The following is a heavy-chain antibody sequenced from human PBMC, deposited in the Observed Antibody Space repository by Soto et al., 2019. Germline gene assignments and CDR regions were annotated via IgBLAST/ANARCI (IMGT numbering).Heavy chain of an antibody. V-gene: IGHV4-31*03. CDR3: ARGRGRLEWLLFWFDP. J-gene: IGHJ5*02. Sequence: QVQLQESGPGLVKPSQTLSLTCTVSGGSISSGGYYWSWIRPHPGKGLEWIGYIYYSGSTYYNPSLKSRVTISVDTSKNQFSLKLSSVTAADTAVYYCARGRGRLEWLLFWFDPWGQGTLVTVSS. CDR1: GGSISSGGYY. D-gene: IGHD3-3*01. CDR2: IYYSGST.